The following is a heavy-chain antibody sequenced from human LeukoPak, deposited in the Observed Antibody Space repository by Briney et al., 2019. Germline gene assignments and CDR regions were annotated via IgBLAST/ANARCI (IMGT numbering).Heavy chain of an antibody. Sequence: GGSLRLSCAASGFTFSSYSMNWVRQAPGKGLEWVSYISSSSSTIYYADSVKGRFTISRDNAKNSLYLQMNSLRAEDTAVYYCARDRKDYYGSADAFDIWGQGTMVTVSS. CDR3: ARDRKDYYGSADAFDI. V-gene: IGHV3-48*01. CDR2: ISSSSSTI. CDR1: GFTFSSYS. J-gene: IGHJ3*02. D-gene: IGHD3-10*01.